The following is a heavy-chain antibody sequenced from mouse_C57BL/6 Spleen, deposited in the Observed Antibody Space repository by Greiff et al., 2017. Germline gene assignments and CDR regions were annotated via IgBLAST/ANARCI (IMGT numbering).Heavy chain of an antibody. CDR1: GYTFTSYG. CDR3: ARLGYDFYGFAF. V-gene: IGHV1-81*01. D-gene: IGHD2-4*01. J-gene: IGHJ3*01. CDR2: IYPRSGNT. Sequence: VQLQESGAELARPGASVKLSCKASGYTFTSYGISWVKQRTGQGLEWIGEIYPRSGNTYYNEKFKGKVTLTADKSSSTAYIELRRLTSEDSAVFFCARLGYDFYGFAFWGHGSLVSVSA.